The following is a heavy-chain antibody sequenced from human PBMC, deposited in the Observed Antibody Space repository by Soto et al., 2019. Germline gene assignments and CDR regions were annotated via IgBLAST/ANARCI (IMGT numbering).Heavy chain of an antibody. CDR3: PKPYDFSSGSPTDY. CDR1: GFTFSSYA. Sequence: EVQLLESGGGLVQPGGCLRLSCAASGFTFSSYAMSWVRQAPGKGLEWVSAISGSGGSTYYADSVKGRFTISRDNSKNTLYLQMTSLRAEDTAVYYCPKPYDFSSGSPTDYWGQGTLVTFSS. J-gene: IGHJ4*02. D-gene: IGHD3-3*01. CDR2: ISGSGGST. V-gene: IGHV3-23*01.